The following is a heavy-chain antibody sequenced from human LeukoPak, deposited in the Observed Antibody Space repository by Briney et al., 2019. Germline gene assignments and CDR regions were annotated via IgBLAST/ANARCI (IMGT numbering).Heavy chain of an antibody. CDR1: GYTFTGVY. Sequence: GASVKVSCKASGYTFTGVYIHWVRQAPGQGLEWTGRIEWMGRINPSSGGTNYAQNFQGRVTMAWDTSISTAYLDLSRLTSYDTAVYYCRLFDTPIFDLWGQGTMITVSS. D-gene: IGHD3-9*01. CDR2: INPSSGGT. J-gene: IGHJ3*01. CDR3: RLFDTPIFDL. V-gene: IGHV1-2*06.